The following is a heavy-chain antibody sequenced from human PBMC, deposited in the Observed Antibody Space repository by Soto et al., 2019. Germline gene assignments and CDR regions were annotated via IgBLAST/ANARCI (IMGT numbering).Heavy chain of an antibody. Sequence: QVQLVQSGAEVKKPGSSVKVSCKASGGTFSSYAISWVRQAPGQGLEWMGGIIPIFGTANYAQKFQGRVTITADESTSTAYMELSSVRSEETAVYYCARGGAYYGSGSYYNFDYWGQGTLVTVSS. CDR3: ARGGAYYGSGSYYNFDY. CDR1: GGTFSSYA. V-gene: IGHV1-69*01. D-gene: IGHD3-10*01. CDR2: IIPIFGTA. J-gene: IGHJ4*02.